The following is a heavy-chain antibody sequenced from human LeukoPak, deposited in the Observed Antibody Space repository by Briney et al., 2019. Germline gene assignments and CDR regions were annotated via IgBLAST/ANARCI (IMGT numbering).Heavy chain of an antibody. CDR3: AKAGGSGSYYLFDP. Sequence: PGGSLRLSCAASGFTFSSYGMHWVRQAPGKGLEWVAVISYDGSNKYYADSVKGRFTISRDNSKNTLYLQMSSLRAEDTAVYYCAKAGGSGSYYLFDPWGQGTLVTVSS. D-gene: IGHD3-10*01. CDR2: ISYDGSNK. V-gene: IGHV3-30*18. J-gene: IGHJ5*02. CDR1: GFTFSSYG.